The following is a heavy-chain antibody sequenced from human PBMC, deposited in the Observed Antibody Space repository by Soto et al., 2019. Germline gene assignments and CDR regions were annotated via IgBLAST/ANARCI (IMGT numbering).Heavy chain of an antibody. CDR1: GFTVSSNY. V-gene: IGHV3-53*01. Sequence: GGSLRLSCAASGFTVSSNYMSWVRQAPGKGLEWVSVIYSGGSTYYADSVKGRFTISRDNSKNTLYLQMNNLRAEDTAVYYCAKGGWGCSSTSCYPGWFDPWGQGTLVT. J-gene: IGHJ5*02. D-gene: IGHD2-2*01. CDR2: IYSGGST. CDR3: AKGGWGCSSTSCYPGWFDP.